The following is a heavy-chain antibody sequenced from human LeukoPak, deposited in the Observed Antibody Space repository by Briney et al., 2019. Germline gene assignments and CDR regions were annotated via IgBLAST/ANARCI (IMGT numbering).Heavy chain of an antibody. Sequence: ASVKVSCKASGYTFTSYGFSWVRQAPGQGLEWMGWISANNGNTIYAQKIQGRVTMTTDTSTSTAYMELRSLRSDDTAVYYCARDKDPMIPLQCFADWGQATLLIVSS. CDR2: ISANNGNT. V-gene: IGHV1-18*01. D-gene: IGHD3-16*01. J-gene: IGHJ4*02. CDR3: ARDKDPMIPLQCFAD. CDR1: GYTFTSYG.